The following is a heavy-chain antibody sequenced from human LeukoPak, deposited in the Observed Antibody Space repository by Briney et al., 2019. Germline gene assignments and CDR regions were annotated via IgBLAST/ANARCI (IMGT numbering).Heavy chain of an antibody. CDR3: MTTVGY. Sequence: GGSLRLSCAASGFTFRSYAMHWVRQAPGKGLEWVAVISYDGSNKYYADSVKGRFTISRDNSKNTLYLQMNSLRAEDTAVYYCMTTVGYWGQGTLVTVSS. V-gene: IGHV3-30*01. J-gene: IGHJ4*02. CDR2: ISYDGSNK. CDR1: GFTFRSYA. D-gene: IGHD4-11*01.